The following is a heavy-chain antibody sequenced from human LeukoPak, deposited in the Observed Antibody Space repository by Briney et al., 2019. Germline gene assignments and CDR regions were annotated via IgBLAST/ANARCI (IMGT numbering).Heavy chain of an antibody. CDR1: GFTFDDYG. V-gene: IGHV3-20*04. D-gene: IGHD2-15*01. J-gene: IGHJ4*02. CDR3: ARSVAASRDY. CDR2: INWNGGST. Sequence: GSLRLSCAASGFTFDDYGMSWVRQGPGKGLEWVAGINWNGGSTGYADYVKGRFTISRDNAKNSLYLQMNSLRAEDTALYYCARSVAASRDYWGQGTLVTVSS.